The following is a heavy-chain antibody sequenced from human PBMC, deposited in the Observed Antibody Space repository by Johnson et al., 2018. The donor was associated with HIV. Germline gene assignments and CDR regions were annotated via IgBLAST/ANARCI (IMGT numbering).Heavy chain of an antibody. CDR3: ARDRGYWDAFDI. J-gene: IGHJ3*02. D-gene: IGHD3-22*01. V-gene: IGHV3-30*02. Sequence: QEKLVEFGGGVVQPGGSLRLSCAASGFTFSSYGMHWVRQAPGKGLEWVAFIRYDGSNTYYAASVKGRFSISRDNAKYSLYLQMNSLRAEDTAVYYCARDRGYWDAFDIWGQGTMVTVSS. CDR2: IRYDGSNT. CDR1: GFTFSSYG.